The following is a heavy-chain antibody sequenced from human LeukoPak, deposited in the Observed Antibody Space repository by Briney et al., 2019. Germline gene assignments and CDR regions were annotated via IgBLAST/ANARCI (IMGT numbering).Heavy chain of an antibody. CDR2: INHSGST. J-gene: IGHJ3*02. CDR3: ARDRGYSYVWGAFDI. V-gene: IGHV4-34*01. Sequence: PSETLSLTCAVYGGSFSGYYWSWIRQPPGKGLEWIGEINHSGSTNYNPSLKSRVTISVDTSKNQFSLKLSSVTAADTAVYYCARDRGYSYVWGAFDIWGQGTMVTVSS. CDR1: GGSFSGYY. D-gene: IGHD5-18*01.